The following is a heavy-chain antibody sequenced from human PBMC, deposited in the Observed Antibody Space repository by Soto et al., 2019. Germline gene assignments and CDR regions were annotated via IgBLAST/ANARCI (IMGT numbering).Heavy chain of an antibody. CDR1: GFTFDDYA. V-gene: IGHV3-9*01. CDR3: AKVMGGAVVGSFDY. D-gene: IGHD6-19*01. CDR2: ISWNSGSI. J-gene: IGHJ4*02. Sequence: EVQLVESGGGLVQPGRSLRLSCAASGFTFDDYAMHWVRQAPGKGLEWVSGISWNSGSIGYADSVKGRFTISRDNAKNSLYLQMNSLRAEDTALYYCAKVMGGAVVGSFDYWGQGTLVTVSS.